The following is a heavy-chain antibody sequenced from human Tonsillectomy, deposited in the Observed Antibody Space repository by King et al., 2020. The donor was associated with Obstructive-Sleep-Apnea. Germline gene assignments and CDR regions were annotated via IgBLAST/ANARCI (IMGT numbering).Heavy chain of an antibody. Sequence: QLQESGPGLVRPSETLSLTCTVFGVSISSISDYWGWIRQPPGKGLEWIGNMYNSGSIHYNPSLKSRVTISVDTSKNQFSLKLRSVTAADTAVYYCVRGLAVAGTAKIYDWGQGTLVSVSS. CDR3: VRGLAVAGTAKIYD. J-gene: IGHJ4*02. D-gene: IGHD6-19*01. V-gene: IGHV4-39*07. CDR1: GVSISSISDY. CDR2: MYNSGSI.